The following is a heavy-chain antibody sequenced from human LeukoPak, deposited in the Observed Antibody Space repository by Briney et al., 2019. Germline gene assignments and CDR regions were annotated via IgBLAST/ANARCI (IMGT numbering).Heavy chain of an antibody. CDR3: ARWEELLSYFDY. D-gene: IGHD2-15*01. CDR2: INPNSGGT. CDR1: GYTFTGYY. V-gene: IGHV1-2*04. Sequence: ASVKVSCKASGYTFTGYYMHWVQQAPGQGLEWMGWINPNSGGTNYAQKFQGWVTMTRDTSISTAYTELSRLRSDDTAVYYCARWEELLSYFDYWGQGTLVTVSS. J-gene: IGHJ4*02.